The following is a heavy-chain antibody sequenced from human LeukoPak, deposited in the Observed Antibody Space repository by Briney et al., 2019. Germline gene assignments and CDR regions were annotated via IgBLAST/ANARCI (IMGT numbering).Heavy chain of an antibody. CDR1: GYSISSGYY. Sequence: SETLSLTCTVSGYSISSGYYWGWIRQPPGKGLEWIGEIYHSGSTNYNPSLKSRATISEDKSKNQFSLKLSSVTAADTAVYYCAREVDTAMVFDYWGQGTLVTVSS. CDR3: AREVDTAMVFDY. V-gene: IGHV4-38-2*02. CDR2: IYHSGST. D-gene: IGHD5-18*01. J-gene: IGHJ4*02.